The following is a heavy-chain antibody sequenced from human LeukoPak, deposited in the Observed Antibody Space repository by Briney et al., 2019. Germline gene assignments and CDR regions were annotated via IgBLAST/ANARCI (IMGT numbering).Heavy chain of an antibody. D-gene: IGHD6-19*01. CDR1: GFTFSDYY. Sequence: GGSLRLSCAALGFTFSDYYMSWIRQAPGKGLEWVSYISSSSSTIYYADSVKGRFTISRDNAKNTVYLQMNSLRAEDTAVYYCARDRLEAVAGDDYLDYWGQGTLVTVSS. CDR3: ARDRLEAVAGDDYLDY. V-gene: IGHV3-11*04. CDR2: ISSSSSTI. J-gene: IGHJ4*02.